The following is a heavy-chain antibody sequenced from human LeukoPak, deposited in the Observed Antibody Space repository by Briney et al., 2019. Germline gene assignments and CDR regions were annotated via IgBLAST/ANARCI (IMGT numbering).Heavy chain of an antibody. Sequence: GGSLRLSCAASGINFDDYGMSWVRQAPEKGLEGISGINWKGGSTGYADSVKGRFTISRDNAKNSLYLQMNSLRAEDTALYYCATTGGHYYYYYMDVWGKGTTVTVSS. V-gene: IGHV3-20*04. CDR2: INWKGGST. CDR1: GINFDDYG. CDR3: ATTGGHYYYYYMDV. J-gene: IGHJ6*03. D-gene: IGHD1-1*01.